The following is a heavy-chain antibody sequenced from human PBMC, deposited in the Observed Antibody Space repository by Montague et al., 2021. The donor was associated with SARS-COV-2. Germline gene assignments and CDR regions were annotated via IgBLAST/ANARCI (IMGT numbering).Heavy chain of an antibody. CDR1: GFSLGTSGMC. D-gene: IGHD6-19*01. CDR3: ARVRTEQWLALSFDY. J-gene: IGHJ4*02. CDR2: IDWDDDK. V-gene: IGHV2-70*01. Sequence: PALVTPTQTLTLTCTFSGFSLGTSGMCVSWIRQPPGKALEWLALIDWDDDKYYSTSLETRLSISKDTSKNQVVLTMTNMDPVDTATYYCARVRTEQWLALSFDYWGQGTLVTVSS.